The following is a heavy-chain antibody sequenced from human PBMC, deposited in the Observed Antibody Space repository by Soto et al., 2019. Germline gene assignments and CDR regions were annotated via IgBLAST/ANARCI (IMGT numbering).Heavy chain of an antibody. CDR3: AKAGSTRRPGDYYYYMDV. V-gene: IGHV3-23*01. CDR2: VSGSGGNT. Sequence: RGSLRLSCAASGFTFSNYAMTWVRQAPGKGLEWVAGVSGSGGNTYCADSVKGRFTISRDNSKNTLYLQMSSLRAEDTAVYYCAKAGSTRRPGDYYYYMDVWGKGTTVTVSS. J-gene: IGHJ6*03. D-gene: IGHD2-2*01. CDR1: GFTFSNYA.